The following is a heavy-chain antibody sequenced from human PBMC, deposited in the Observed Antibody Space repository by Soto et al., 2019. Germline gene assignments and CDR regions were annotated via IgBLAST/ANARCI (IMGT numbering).Heavy chain of an antibody. CDR2: IYYSGST. Sequence: GTLSLTCTVSGGSISRYHWSWIRQPPGKGLEWIGYIYYSGSTYYNPSLRSRVAISVDTSKNQFSLKVSSVTAADTAVYYCASFHADYEYFFDSWGQGTPVTV. CDR3: ASFHADYEYFFDS. CDR1: GGSISRYH. J-gene: IGHJ4*02. V-gene: IGHV4-59*01. D-gene: IGHD3-16*01.